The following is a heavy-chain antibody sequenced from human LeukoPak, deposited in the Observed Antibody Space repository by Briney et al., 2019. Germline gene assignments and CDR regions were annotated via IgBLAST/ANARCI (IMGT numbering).Heavy chain of an antibody. Sequence: ASVKVSCKASDYTFTSYGISWVRQAPGQGLEWVGWVNPYNGNTDYAQKFQGRVSMTTDTSTSTAYMELRSLRSDDTALYYCARERIVRLHYYGMDVWGQGTTVTVSS. CDR2: VNPYNGNT. CDR3: ARERIVRLHYYGMDV. V-gene: IGHV1-18*01. J-gene: IGHJ6*02. D-gene: IGHD3-22*01. CDR1: DYTFTSYG.